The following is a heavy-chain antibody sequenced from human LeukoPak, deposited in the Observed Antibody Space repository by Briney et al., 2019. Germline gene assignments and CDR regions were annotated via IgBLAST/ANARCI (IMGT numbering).Heavy chain of an antibody. CDR3: AREGVPGATAHHYDY. CDR1: GFTFSNYW. V-gene: IGHV3-7*01. CDR2: INQDGSAK. Sequence: GGSLRLSCVASGFTFSNYWMSWVRQVPGKGLEWVANINQDGSAKYYVDSVKDRFTISRDNAKNSLYLQMNSLRAEDTGVYYCAREGVPGATAHHYDYWGQGSLVTVSS. J-gene: IGHJ4*02. D-gene: IGHD1-26*01.